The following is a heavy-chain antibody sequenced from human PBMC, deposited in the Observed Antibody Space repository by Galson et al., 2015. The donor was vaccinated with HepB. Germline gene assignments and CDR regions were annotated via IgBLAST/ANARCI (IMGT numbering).Heavy chain of an antibody. D-gene: IGHD5-18*01. CDR3: VRVAVDTTIFRGYWYFDL. Sequence: SLRLSCAASGFTFSSYTMNWVRQAPGQELEWLAYISTTGTTIYYADSVKGRFTISRDNAENSLYLQMNSLRDEDTAVYYWVRVAVDTTIFRGYWYFDLWGRGTLVTVSS. CDR1: GFTFSSYT. V-gene: IGHV3-48*02. J-gene: IGHJ2*01. CDR2: ISTTGTTI.